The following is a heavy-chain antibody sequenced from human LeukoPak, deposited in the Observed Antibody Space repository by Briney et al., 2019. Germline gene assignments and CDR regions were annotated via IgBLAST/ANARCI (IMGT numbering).Heavy chain of an antibody. J-gene: IGHJ3*01. V-gene: IGHV3-72*01. CDR1: GFTLRDYH. CDR2: TRSKVRKYAT. CDR3: ARDGAEGDDSAFDV. Sequence: GGSLRLSCVGSGFTLRDYHMDWVRQAPGMGLEWVGRTRSKVRKYATEYAASVKGRFIISGDESENSVFLHLSSLTVEDTALYYCARDGAEGDDSAFDVWGQGTMVTVSS. D-gene: IGHD3-22*01.